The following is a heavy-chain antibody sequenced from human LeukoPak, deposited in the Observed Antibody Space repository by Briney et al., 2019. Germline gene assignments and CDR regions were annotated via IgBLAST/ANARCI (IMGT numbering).Heavy chain of an antibody. CDR3: AKSGADSSSWYKVGGAFDI. D-gene: IGHD6-13*01. Sequence: PGGSLRLSCAASGFTFSSYSMNWVRQAPGKGLEWVSSISSSSYIYYADSVKGRFTISRDNAKNSLYLQMNSLRAEDTAVYYCAKSGADSSSWYKVGGAFDIWGQGTMVTVSS. CDR2: ISSSSYI. J-gene: IGHJ3*02. V-gene: IGHV3-21*01. CDR1: GFTFSSYS.